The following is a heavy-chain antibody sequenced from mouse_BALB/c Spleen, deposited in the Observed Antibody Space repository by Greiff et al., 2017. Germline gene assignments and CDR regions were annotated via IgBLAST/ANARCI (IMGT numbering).Heavy chain of an antibody. CDR1: GYTFTDYN. D-gene: IGHD2-2*01. J-gene: IGHJ4*01. CDR3: ASGYYYAMDY. CDR2: IYPYNGGT. V-gene: IGHV1S29*02. Sequence: EVQLQQSGPELVKPGASVKISCKASGYTFTDYNMHWVKQSHGKSLEWIGYIYPYNGGTGYNQKFKSKATLTVDSSSSTAYMELRSLTSEDSAVYYCASGYYYAMDYWGQGTSVTVSS.